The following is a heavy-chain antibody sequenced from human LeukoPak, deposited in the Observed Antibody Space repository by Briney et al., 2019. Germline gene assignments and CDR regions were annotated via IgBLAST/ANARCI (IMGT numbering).Heavy chain of an antibody. D-gene: IGHD1-1*01. Sequence: GGSLRLSYAASGFTFSDCDMHWVRQATGKGLEWVSAIGTAGDTYYTGSVKGRFTISRENAKNSLYLQMNSLRAGDTAVYYCARVAKERVGGVYYFDYWGQGTRVTVSS. CDR3: ARVAKERVGGVYYFDY. V-gene: IGHV3-13*01. J-gene: IGHJ4*02. CDR1: GFTFSDCD. CDR2: IGTAGDT.